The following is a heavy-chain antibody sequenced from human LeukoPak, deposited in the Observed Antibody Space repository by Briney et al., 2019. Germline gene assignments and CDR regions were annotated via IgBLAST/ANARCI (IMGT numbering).Heavy chain of an antibody. J-gene: IGHJ6*02. D-gene: IGHD3-10*01. CDR3: AWYGVTHGLDV. CDR1: GFSLSNYW. Sequence: GGSLRLSCAASGFSLSNYWMSWVRQAPGKGLEWVANINQDGSDKYYVDPVMGRFTISKDNAKNSVYLQMNSLRPEDTAIYYCAWYGVTHGLDVWGQGTTVTVSS. V-gene: IGHV3-7*01. CDR2: INQDGSDK.